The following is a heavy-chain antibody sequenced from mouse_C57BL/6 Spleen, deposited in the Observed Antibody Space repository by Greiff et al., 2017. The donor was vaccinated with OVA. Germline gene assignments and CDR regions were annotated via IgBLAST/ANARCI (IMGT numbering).Heavy chain of an antibody. Sequence: EVKVVESGGGLVKPGGSLKLSCAASGFTFSSYAMSWVRQTPEKRLEWVATISDGGSYTYYPDNVKGRFTISRDNTKNNLYLQMSHLKSEDTAMYYCARRTTVAYFDYSGQGTTLTVSS. J-gene: IGHJ2*01. D-gene: IGHD1-1*01. CDR3: ARRTTVAYFDY. V-gene: IGHV5-4*03. CDR1: GFTFSSYA. CDR2: ISDGGSYT.